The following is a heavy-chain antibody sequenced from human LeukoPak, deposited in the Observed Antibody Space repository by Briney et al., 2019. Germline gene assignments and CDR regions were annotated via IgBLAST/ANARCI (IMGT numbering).Heavy chain of an antibody. CDR2: ISISSDYI. J-gene: IGHJ5*02. CDR1: GFTFSGYS. Sequence: PGGSLRLSCAASGFTFSGYSMNWVRQAPGKGLEWVSSISISSDYIYYADSVKGRFTISRDNAKNSLYLQMTSLRDEDTAVYYCARDMNYYDSGNTKPFDPWGQGTLVTVSS. D-gene: IGHD3-10*01. CDR3: ARDMNYYDSGNTKPFDP. V-gene: IGHV3-21*01.